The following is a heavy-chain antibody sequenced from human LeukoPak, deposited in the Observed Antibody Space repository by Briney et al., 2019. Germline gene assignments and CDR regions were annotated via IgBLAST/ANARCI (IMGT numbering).Heavy chain of an antibody. V-gene: IGHV4-39*07. J-gene: IGHJ1*01. Sequence: PSETLSLTCTVSGGSISSSSYYWGWIRQPPGKGLEWIGSIYYSGSTYYNPSLKSRVTISVDRSKNQFSLELSSVTAADTAVYYCARAGQTWGGAKRRAPEYFQHWGQGTLVTVSS. D-gene: IGHD3-16*01. CDR1: GGSISSSSYY. CDR3: ARAGQTWGGAKRRAPEYFQH. CDR2: IYYSGST.